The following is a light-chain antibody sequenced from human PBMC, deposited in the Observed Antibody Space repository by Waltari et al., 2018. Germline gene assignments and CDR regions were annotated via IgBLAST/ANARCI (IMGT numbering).Light chain of an antibody. V-gene: IGKV1-39*01. CDR2: AAS. J-gene: IGKJ5*01. CDR3: QQSYSTPIT. CDR1: QSISSY. Sequence: DIQMTQSPSSLSASVGDRVTIPCRASQSISSYLNWYQQKPGKAPKPLIYAASSLQSGVPSRFSGSGSGTDFTLTISSLQPEDFATYYCQQSYSTPITFGQGTRLEIK.